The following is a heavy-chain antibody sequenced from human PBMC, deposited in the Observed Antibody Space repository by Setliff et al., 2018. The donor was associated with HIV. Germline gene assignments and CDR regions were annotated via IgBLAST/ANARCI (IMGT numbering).Heavy chain of an antibody. CDR3: ARTVRREFRTNVGDHYYFYMDV. Sequence: PSETLSLTCTVSGGLINSHYWNWIRQAPGKGLEWIGCVYYRGGVTYNPSLSSRVTISVDTSKNQFSLSLSSVTAADTAVYYCARTVRREFRTNVGDHYYFYMDVWGKGTTVTVS. CDR1: GGLINSHY. V-gene: IGHV4-59*11. D-gene: IGHD3-3*01. CDR2: VYYRGGV. J-gene: IGHJ6*03.